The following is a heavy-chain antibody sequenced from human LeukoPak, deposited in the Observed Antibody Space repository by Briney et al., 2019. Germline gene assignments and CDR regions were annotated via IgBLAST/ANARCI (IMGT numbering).Heavy chain of an antibody. D-gene: IGHD3-3*01. V-gene: IGHV4-61*02. CDR1: GGSISSGGYC. Sequence: SETLSLTCTVSGGSISSGGYCWSWIRQPPGKGLEWIGRIYTSGSTNYNPSLKSRVTMSVDTSKNQFSLKLSSVTAADTAVYYCARSITIFGVVIDAFDIWGQGTMVTVSS. CDR2: IYTSGST. CDR3: ARSITIFGVVIDAFDI. J-gene: IGHJ3*02.